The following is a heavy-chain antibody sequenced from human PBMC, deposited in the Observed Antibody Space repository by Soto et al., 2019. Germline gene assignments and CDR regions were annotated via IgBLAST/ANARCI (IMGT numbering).Heavy chain of an antibody. D-gene: IGHD1-26*01. CDR1: GFTFSSYS. V-gene: IGHV3-48*02. Sequence: GGSLRLSCAASGFTFSSYSMNWVRQAPGKGLEWIAYICSRSLTIYYADSVKGRFTISRDNAENSVYLQMNSLRDEDTAVYYCAREDILGARSFDYWGQGVQVTVSS. CDR3: AREDILGARSFDY. J-gene: IGHJ4*02. CDR2: ICSRSLTI.